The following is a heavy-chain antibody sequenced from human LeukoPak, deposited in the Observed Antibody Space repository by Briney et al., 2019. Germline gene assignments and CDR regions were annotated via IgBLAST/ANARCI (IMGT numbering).Heavy chain of an antibody. CDR1: GGSISSYY. D-gene: IGHD4-23*01. Sequence: SETLSLTCTVSGGSISSYYWSWIPQPAGKGLEWIGRVYSSGSPNYNPSLKSRVTMSVDTSKSQFSLKLSSVTAADTAVYYCARTIGGPTPLVDPWGQGTLVTVSS. V-gene: IGHV4-4*07. J-gene: IGHJ5*02. CDR3: ARTIGGPTPLVDP. CDR2: VYSSGSP.